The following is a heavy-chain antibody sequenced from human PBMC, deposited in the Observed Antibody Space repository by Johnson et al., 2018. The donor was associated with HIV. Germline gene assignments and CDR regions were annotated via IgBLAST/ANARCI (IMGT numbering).Heavy chain of an antibody. CDR1: GFIFSSHA. CDR3: ARGYNGAFDI. J-gene: IGHJ3*02. Sequence: QVQLVESGGGVVQPGGSLRLSCVGSGFIFSSHAMHWVRQAPGKGLEWVAVISYDGRNKYYADSVKGRFTISRDNSKNTLFLQMNSLRAEDTAVYFCARGYNGAFDIWGQGTLVTVSS. CDR2: ISYDGRNK. D-gene: IGHD5-24*01. V-gene: IGHV3-30*04.